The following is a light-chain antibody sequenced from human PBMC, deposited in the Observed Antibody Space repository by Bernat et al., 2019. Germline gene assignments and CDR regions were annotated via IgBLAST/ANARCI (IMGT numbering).Light chain of an antibody. CDR2: AAS. J-gene: IGKJ3*01. Sequence: DIQMTQSPSSLSASVGDRVTITCRASQSISSYLNCYQQKPGKAPKLLIYAASSLQSWVPSRFSGSGSGTDFTLTISSLQPEEFATYYCQKSYSNQFTFGAGTKVDIK. CDR3: QKSYSNQFT. V-gene: IGKV1-39*01. CDR1: QSISSY.